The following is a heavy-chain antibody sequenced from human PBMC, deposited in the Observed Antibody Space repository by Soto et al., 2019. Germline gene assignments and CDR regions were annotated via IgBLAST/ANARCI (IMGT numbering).Heavy chain of an antibody. J-gene: IGHJ6*03. CDR1: GGSISSRSYY. D-gene: IGHD2-15*01. CDR3: ARHGNDGSSKVYYYYMDV. CDR2: IYYSGST. Sequence: SETLSLTCTVSGGSISSRSYYWGWIRQPPGKGLEWIGSIYYSGSTYYNPSLKSRVTISVDTSKNQFSLKLSSVTAADTAVYYCARHGNDGSSKVYYYYMDVWGKGTTVTVSS. V-gene: IGHV4-39*01.